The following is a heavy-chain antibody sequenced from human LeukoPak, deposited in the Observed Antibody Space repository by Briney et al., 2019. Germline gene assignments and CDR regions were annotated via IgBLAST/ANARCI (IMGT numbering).Heavy chain of an antibody. V-gene: IGHV3-23*01. CDR2: ISGSGGST. D-gene: IGHD6-13*01. J-gene: IGHJ2*01. CDR1: GFTFSSYA. CDR3: AKDAPRYSSSWYDWYFDL. Sequence: GGSLRLSCAASGFTFSSYAMSWVRQAPGKGLEWVSAISGSGGSTYYADSVKGRFTISRDNSKNTLYLQMNSLRAEDTAVYYCAKDAPRYSSSWYDWYFDLWGRGTLVTVSS.